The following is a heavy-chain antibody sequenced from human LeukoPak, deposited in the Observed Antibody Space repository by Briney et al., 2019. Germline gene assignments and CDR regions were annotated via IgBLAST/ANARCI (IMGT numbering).Heavy chain of an antibody. J-gene: IGHJ4*02. CDR1: GGSISSGSYY. CDR2: IYTSGST. CDR3: AREGTMITFGGVN. Sequence: SETLSLTCTVSGGSISSGSYYWSWIRQPAGKGLEWIGRIYTSGSTNYNPSLKSRVTISVDTSKNQFSLKLSSVTAADTAVYYCAREGTMITFGGVNWGQGTLVTVSS. D-gene: IGHD3-16*01. V-gene: IGHV4-61*02.